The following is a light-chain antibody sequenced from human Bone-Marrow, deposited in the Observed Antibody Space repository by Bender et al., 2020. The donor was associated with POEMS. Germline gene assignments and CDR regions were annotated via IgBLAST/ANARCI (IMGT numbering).Light chain of an antibody. Sequence: QSALTQPASVSASPGQSITISCTGTSSDVGGYEYVSWYQQYPGKAPKLMIYNVRRRPSGVSNRFSGSKSGNTASLIISGLRADDEADYYCSSYATISTLVFGGGTKVTVL. CDR2: NVR. CDR1: SSDVGGYEY. V-gene: IGLV2-14*03. CDR3: SSYATISTLV. J-gene: IGLJ3*02.